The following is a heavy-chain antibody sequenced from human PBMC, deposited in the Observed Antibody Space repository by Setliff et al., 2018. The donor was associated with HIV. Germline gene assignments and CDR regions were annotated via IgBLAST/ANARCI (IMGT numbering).Heavy chain of an antibody. J-gene: IGHJ3*01. Sequence: ASVKVSCKASGYTFTSYDINWVRQAPGHGLELMGRIHPNTGSTNYLQKFQGRVSITRDTSMSTVYMTLTGLTSDDTAVYYCAKQGYADSLYAFDVWGQGTMVTVSS. D-gene: IGHD3-16*01. CDR1: GYTFTSYD. CDR3: AKQGYADSLYAFDV. V-gene: IGHV1-2*06. CDR2: IHPNTGST.